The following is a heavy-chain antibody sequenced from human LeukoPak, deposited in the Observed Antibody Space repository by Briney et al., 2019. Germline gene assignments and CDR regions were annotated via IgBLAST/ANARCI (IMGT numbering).Heavy chain of an antibody. J-gene: IGHJ4*02. CDR1: GGSISSYY. V-gene: IGHV4-59*01. Sequence: SETLSLTCTVSGGSISSYYWSWIRQPPGKGLEWIGYIYCSGSTNYNPSLKSRVTISVDTSKNQFSLKLSSVTAADTAVYYCARAKGDYDWVDYWGQGTLVTVSS. CDR3: ARAKGDYDWVDY. CDR2: IYCSGST. D-gene: IGHD4-17*01.